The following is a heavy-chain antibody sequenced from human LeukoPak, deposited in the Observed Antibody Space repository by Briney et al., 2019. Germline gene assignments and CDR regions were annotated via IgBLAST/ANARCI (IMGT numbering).Heavy chain of an antibody. D-gene: IGHD6-13*01. CDR2: IIPNSGGT. CDR1: GYTFTGYY. V-gene: IGHV1-2*02. CDR3: ARDYSSSWYLPDY. Sequence: ASVTVSCKASGYTFTGYYMHWVRQAPPQGREWMGWIIPNSGGTNYAQKFQGKVTMTRDTSISTAYMELSRLRSDDTAVYYCARDYSSSWYLPDYWGQGTLVTVSS. J-gene: IGHJ4*02.